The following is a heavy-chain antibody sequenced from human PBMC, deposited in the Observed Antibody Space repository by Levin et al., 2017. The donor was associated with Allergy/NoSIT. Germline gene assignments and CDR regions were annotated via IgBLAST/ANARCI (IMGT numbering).Heavy chain of an antibody. CDR3: ARAARGSTNWYLDY. Sequence: RPGGSLRLSCTVSGDSISGYYWTWIRQPAGKGLEWIGRIFSSGTSNHNPSLKSRITMSVDMSKNQVSLKLRSMTAADTAVYYCARAARGSTNWYLDYWGQGTLVTVSS. CDR1: GDSISGYY. CDR2: IFSSGTS. J-gene: IGHJ4*02. D-gene: IGHD2-8*01. V-gene: IGHV4-4*07.